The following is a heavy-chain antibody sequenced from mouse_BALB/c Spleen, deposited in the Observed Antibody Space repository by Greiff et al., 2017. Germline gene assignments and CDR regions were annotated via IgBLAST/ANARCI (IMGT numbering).Heavy chain of an antibody. CDR3: AGYYFDY. Sequence: QVQLQQPGAELVKPGASVKLSCKASGYTFTSYWMHWVKQRPGQGLEWIGEINPSNGRTNYNEKFKSKATLTVDKSSSTAYMQLSSLTSEDSAVYYCAGYYFDYWGQGTTLTVS. CDR1: GYTFTSYW. V-gene: IGHV1S81*02. J-gene: IGHJ2*01. CDR2: INPSNGRT.